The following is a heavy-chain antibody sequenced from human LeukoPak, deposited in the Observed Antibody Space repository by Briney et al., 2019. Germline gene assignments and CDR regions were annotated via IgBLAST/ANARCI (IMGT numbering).Heavy chain of an antibody. Sequence: ASVNVSCKASVYTFTGYYIHWVRPATGQGREWMGWINPNSGAKTYALKFKGRATITRETSISTANMELSSVRSADTAVFYCASAYWSRDAFDSWGQGTMVTVSS. CDR3: ASAYWSRDAFDS. J-gene: IGHJ3*02. CDR1: VYTFTGYY. CDR2: INPNSGAK. D-gene: IGHD2-8*02. V-gene: IGHV1-2*02.